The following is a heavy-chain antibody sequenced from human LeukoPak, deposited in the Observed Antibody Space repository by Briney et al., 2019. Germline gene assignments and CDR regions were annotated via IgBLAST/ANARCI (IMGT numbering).Heavy chain of an antibody. Sequence: PGGSPRLSCAAAGFTFSSYAMSWVRQAPGKGLEWVSAISGGGGSTYYADSVKGRFTISRDNSKNTLYLQMNSLRAEDTAVYYCATGNSSRWYAPLDYWGQGTLVTVSS. CDR1: GFTFSSYA. V-gene: IGHV3-23*01. CDR2: ISGGGGST. J-gene: IGHJ4*02. CDR3: ATGNSSRWYAPLDY. D-gene: IGHD6-13*01.